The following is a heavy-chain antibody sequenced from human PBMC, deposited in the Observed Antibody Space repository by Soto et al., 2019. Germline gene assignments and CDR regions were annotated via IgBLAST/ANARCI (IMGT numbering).Heavy chain of an antibody. CDR1: DGSISSGDYY. Sequence: SETLSLTCTVSDGSISSGDYYWSWIRQPPGKGLEWIGYIYYSGSTYYNPSLKSRVTISVDTSKNQFSLKLSSVTAADTAVYYCARERYVDTALYGMDVWGQGTTVTVSS. CDR2: IYYSGST. V-gene: IGHV4-30-4*01. D-gene: IGHD5-18*01. J-gene: IGHJ6*02. CDR3: ARERYVDTALYGMDV.